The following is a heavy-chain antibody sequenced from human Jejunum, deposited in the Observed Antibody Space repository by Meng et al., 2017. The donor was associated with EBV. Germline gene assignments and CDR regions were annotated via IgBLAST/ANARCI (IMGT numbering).Heavy chain of an antibody. CDR3: VRDGYNHIPFDY. Sequence: VQLVESGXXXXXPXRSXRLSCVGSGFSFSSFGIHWVRQAPGKGLEWVSFISGTGGNTYYADSVEGRFTISRDNSRNTLYLQMNTLSAEDTAIYYCVRDGYNHIPFDYWDQGTLVTVSS. J-gene: IGHJ4*02. CDR1: GFSFSSFG. CDR2: ISGTGGNT. D-gene: IGHD5-24*01. V-gene: IGHV3-23*04.